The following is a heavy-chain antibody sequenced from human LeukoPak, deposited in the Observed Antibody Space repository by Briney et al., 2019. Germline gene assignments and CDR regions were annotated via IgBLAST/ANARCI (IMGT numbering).Heavy chain of an antibody. CDR1: GFIFSNYG. CDR2: IRYDGRNK. D-gene: IGHD6-6*01. J-gene: IGHJ4*02. V-gene: IGHV3-30*02. CDR3: AKADGGIAAPPHAY. Sequence: PGGSLRLSCAASGFIFSNYGMHWVRQAPGKGLEWVAFIRYDGRNKYYADSVKGRITISRDNSKNTLYLQMNSLRPDDTAVYYCAKADGGIAAPPHAYWGQGTLVTVSS.